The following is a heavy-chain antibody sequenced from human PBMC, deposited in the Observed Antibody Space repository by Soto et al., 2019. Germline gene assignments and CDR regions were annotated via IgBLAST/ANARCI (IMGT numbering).Heavy chain of an antibody. J-gene: IGHJ4*02. D-gene: IGHD3-10*01. CDR2: ISGSGGST. V-gene: IGHV3-23*01. Sequence: GGSLRLSCAASGFTFSSYAMSWVRQAPGKGLEWVSAISGSGGSTYYADSVKGRFTISRDNSKNTLYLQMNSLRAEDTAVYYCAKGAEYYYGSGSFFDYWGQGTLVTVSS. CDR3: AKGAEYYYGSGSFFDY. CDR1: GFTFSSYA.